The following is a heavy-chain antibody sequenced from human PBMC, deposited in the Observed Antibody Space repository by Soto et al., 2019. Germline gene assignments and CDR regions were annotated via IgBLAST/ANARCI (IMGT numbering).Heavy chain of an antibody. CDR2: ISYDGSNK. CDR3: AKDLSDY. CDR1: GFTFSSYG. Sequence: PGGSLRLSCAASGFTFSSYGMHWVRQAPGKGLEWVAVISYDGSNKYYADSVKGRFTISRDNSKNTLYLQMNSLRAEDTAVYYCAKDLSDYWGQGTLVTVSS. V-gene: IGHV3-30*18. J-gene: IGHJ4*02.